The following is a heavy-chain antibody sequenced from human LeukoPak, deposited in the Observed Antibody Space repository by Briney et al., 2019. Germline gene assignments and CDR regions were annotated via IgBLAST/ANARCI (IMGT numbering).Heavy chain of an antibody. CDR1: GYTFTSYG. V-gene: IGHV1-18*01. CDR2: ISAYNGNT. D-gene: IGHD4/OR15-4a*01. Sequence: GASVKVSCKASGYTFTSYGISWVRQAPGQGLEWMGWISAYNGNTNYAQKLQGRVTMTTDTSTSTAYMELRSLRSDDTAVYYCARVIRMQGYGAFNWFDPWGQGTLVTVSS. J-gene: IGHJ5*02. CDR3: ARVIRMQGYGAFNWFDP.